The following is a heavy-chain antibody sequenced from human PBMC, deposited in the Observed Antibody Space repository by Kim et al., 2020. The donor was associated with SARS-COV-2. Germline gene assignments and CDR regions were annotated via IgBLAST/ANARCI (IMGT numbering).Heavy chain of an antibody. D-gene: IGHD6-6*01. CDR1: GYTFTGYY. V-gene: IGHV1-2*06. CDR2: INPNSGGT. CDR3: ARGWNIAARRRGFDY. J-gene: IGHJ4*02. Sequence: ASVKVSCKASGYTFTGYYMHWVRQAPGQGLEWMGRINPNSGGTNYAQKFQGRVTMTRDTSISTAYMELSRLRSDDTAVYYCARGWNIAARRRGFDYWGQGTLVTVSS.